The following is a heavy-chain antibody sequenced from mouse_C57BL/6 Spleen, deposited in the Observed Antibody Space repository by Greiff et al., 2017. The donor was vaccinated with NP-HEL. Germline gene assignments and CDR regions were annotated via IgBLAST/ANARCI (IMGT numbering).Heavy chain of an antibody. CDR3: ARGASTMVTTAFAY. Sequence: QVHVKQPGAELVMPGASVKLSCKASGYTFTSYWMHWVKQRPGQGLEWIGEIDPSDSYTNYNQKFKGKSTLTVDKSSSTAYMQLSSLTSEDSAVYYCARGASTMVTTAFAYWGQGTLVTVSA. D-gene: IGHD2-2*01. J-gene: IGHJ3*01. CDR1: GYTFTSYW. CDR2: IDPSDSYT. V-gene: IGHV1-69*01.